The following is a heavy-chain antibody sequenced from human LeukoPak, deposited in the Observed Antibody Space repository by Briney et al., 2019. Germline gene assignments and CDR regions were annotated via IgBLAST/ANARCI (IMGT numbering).Heavy chain of an antibody. D-gene: IGHD3-10*01. Sequence: ASVKVSCKASGYTFTSYGISWARQAPGQGLEWMGWISAYNGNTNYAQKLQGRVTMTTDTSTSTVYMELSSLRSEDTAVYYCARGPRITLIRGGQWYYYMDVWGKGTTVTISS. CDR3: ARGPRITLIRGGQWYYYMDV. CDR1: GYTFTSYG. CDR2: ISAYNGNT. V-gene: IGHV1-18*01. J-gene: IGHJ6*03.